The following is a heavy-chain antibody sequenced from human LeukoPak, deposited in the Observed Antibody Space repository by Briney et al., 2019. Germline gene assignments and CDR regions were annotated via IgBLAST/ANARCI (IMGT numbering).Heavy chain of an antibody. Sequence: SETLSLTCTVSGYSISSGNYWGWIRQPPGKGLEWIGNIYHSGTTYYNPSLKSRVTISVDTSNNQFSLKLSSVTAADTAVYYCAKWLDVNWFDPWGQGTLVTVSS. CDR3: AKWLDVNWFDP. D-gene: IGHD6-19*01. V-gene: IGHV4-38-2*02. CDR2: IYHSGTT. CDR1: GYSISSGNY. J-gene: IGHJ5*02.